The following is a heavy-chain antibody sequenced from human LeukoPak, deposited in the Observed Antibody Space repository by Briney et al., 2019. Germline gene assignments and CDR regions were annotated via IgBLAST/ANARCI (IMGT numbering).Heavy chain of an antibody. CDR1: GFTFSGHW. CDR2: INQGGSDK. D-gene: IGHD1-14*01. Sequence: GGSLRLSCAASGFTFSGHWMSWVRQAPGKGLEWVANINQGGSDKYYVDSVKGRFTISRDNDNNLLYLQMNSLRGEDTAVYYCTIDRSRAEDYWGDGALFTVSS. J-gene: IGHJ4*01. V-gene: IGHV3-7*01. CDR3: TIDRSRAEDY.